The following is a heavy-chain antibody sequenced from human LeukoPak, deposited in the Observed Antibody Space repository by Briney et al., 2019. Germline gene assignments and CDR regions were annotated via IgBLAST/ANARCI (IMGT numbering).Heavy chain of an antibody. V-gene: IGHV3-30*02. CDR3: AKEDGSFDV. CDR1: GFTFSSYG. Sequence: QPGGSLRLSCAASGFTFSSYGMHWVRQAPGKGLEWVAFIQYDGSNKYDADSVKGRFTISRDNSKNMLFLQMNSLRVEDTAVYYCAKEDGSFDVWGQGTMVTVSS. CDR2: IQYDGSNK. J-gene: IGHJ3*01. D-gene: IGHD3-10*01.